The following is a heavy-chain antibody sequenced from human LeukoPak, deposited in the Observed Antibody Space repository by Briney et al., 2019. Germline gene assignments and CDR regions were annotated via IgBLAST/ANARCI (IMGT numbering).Heavy chain of an antibody. CDR2: TNHSGST. CDR3: ARVLKYCGGDCYTYYYYYYGMDV. J-gene: IGHJ6*02. D-gene: IGHD2-21*02. V-gene: IGHV4-34*01. Sequence: SETLSLTCAVYGGSFSGYYWSWIRQPPGKGLEWIGETNHSGSTNYNPSLKSRVTISVDTSKNQFSLKLSSVTAADTAVYYCARVLKYCGGDCYTYYYYYYGMDVWGQGTTVTVSS. CDR1: GGSFSGYY.